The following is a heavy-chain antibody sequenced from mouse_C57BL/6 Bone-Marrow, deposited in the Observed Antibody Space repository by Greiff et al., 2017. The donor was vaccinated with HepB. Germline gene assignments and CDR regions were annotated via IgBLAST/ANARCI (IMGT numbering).Heavy chain of an antibody. CDR1: GYTFTSYW. Sequence: VQLQQPGAELVKPGASVKMSCKASGYTFTSYWLTWVKQRPGQGLAWIGDIYPGSGSTNYNEKFKSKATLTVDPSSSTAYMQLSSLTSEDSAVYYCAREVGVATKGAMDYWGQGTSVTVSS. J-gene: IGHJ4*01. D-gene: IGHD1-1*01. CDR2: IYPGSGST. V-gene: IGHV1-55*01. CDR3: AREVGVATKGAMDY.